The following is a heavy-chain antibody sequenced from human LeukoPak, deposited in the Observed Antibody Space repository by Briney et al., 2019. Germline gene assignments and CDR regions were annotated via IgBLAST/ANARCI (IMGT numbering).Heavy chain of an antibody. V-gene: IGHV4-34*01. CDR2: INHSGST. CDR3: ARGAAATREFDY. D-gene: IGHD2-15*01. CDR1: GGSFSGYY. Sequence: SETLSLTCAVYGGSFSGYYWSWIRQPPGKGLEWIGEINHSGSTNYNPSLKIRVTISVDTSKNQFSLKLSSVTAADTAVYYCARGAAATREFDYWGQGTLVTVSS. J-gene: IGHJ4*02.